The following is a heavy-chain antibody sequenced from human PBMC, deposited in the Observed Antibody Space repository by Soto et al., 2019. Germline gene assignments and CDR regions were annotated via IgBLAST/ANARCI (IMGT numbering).Heavy chain of an antibody. V-gene: IGHV3-23*01. CDR2: ISGSGGST. CDR1: GFTFSSYA. J-gene: IGHJ3*02. Sequence: GGSLRLSCAASGFTFSSYAMSWVRQAPGKGLEWVSAISGSGGSTYYADSVKGRFTISRDNSKNTLYLQMNSLRAEDTAVYYCAKGADVVPASPDAFDIWGQGTMVTVSS. D-gene: IGHD2-2*01. CDR3: AKGADVVPASPDAFDI.